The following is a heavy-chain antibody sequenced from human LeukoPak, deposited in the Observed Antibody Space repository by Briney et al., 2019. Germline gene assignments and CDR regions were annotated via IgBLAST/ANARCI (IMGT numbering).Heavy chain of an antibody. D-gene: IGHD2-15*01. CDR1: GFTFSSYA. CDR2: ISVYGAST. V-gene: IGHV3-23*01. J-gene: IGHJ4*02. Sequence: GGSLRLSCEASGFTFSSYALSWVRQGPGKGLEWVSAISVYGASTYYADSVKGRFTISRDNSKNTLYLQMNSLRAEDTAIYYCAKEYCSGGNCYSFFDSWGQGTLVTVSS. CDR3: AKEYCSGGNCYSFFDS.